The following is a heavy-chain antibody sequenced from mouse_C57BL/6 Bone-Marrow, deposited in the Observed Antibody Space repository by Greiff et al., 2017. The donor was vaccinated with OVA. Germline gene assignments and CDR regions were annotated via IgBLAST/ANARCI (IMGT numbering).Heavy chain of an antibody. Sequence: EVKVVESGPGLAKPSQTLSLTCSVTGYSITSDYWTWIRKFPGNKLEYMGYISYSGSTYYNPSLKSRISITRDTSKNQYYLQLNSVTTEDTATYYCARYNWGYWYFEVWGTGTTVTVSS. V-gene: IGHV3-8*01. CDR3: ARYNWGYWYFEV. J-gene: IGHJ1*03. CDR2: ISYSGST. D-gene: IGHD4-1*01. CDR1: GYSITSDY.